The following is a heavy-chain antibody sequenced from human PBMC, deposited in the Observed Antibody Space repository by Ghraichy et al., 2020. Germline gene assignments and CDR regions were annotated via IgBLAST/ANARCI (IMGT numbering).Heavy chain of an antibody. CDR3: ARVKWRGDPYTYSGMDI. CDR2: IDQSGST. J-gene: IGHJ6*02. CDR1: NGSFSGYY. Sequence: LSLTCAVYNGSFSGYYWSWIRQPPGKGLEWIGEIDQSGSTYYTPSLKSRVTLSVDTSKRQFSLKLSSLTAADTAVYYCARVKWRGDPYTYSGMDIWGQGTAVTVSS. D-gene: IGHD3-16*01. V-gene: IGHV4-34*01.